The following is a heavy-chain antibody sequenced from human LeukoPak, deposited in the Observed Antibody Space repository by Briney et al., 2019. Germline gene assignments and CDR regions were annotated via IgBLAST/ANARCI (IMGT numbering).Heavy chain of an antibody. CDR3: AKAQGLVVPAALYFDY. Sequence: PGGSLRLSCAASHFTFNSYWMSWVRQAPGKGLEWVSAISGSGGSTYYADSVKGRFTISRDNSKNTLYLQMNSLRAEDTAVYYCAKAQGLVVPAALYFDYWGQGTLVTVSS. CDR2: ISGSGGST. D-gene: IGHD2-2*01. CDR1: HFTFNSYW. J-gene: IGHJ4*02. V-gene: IGHV3-23*01.